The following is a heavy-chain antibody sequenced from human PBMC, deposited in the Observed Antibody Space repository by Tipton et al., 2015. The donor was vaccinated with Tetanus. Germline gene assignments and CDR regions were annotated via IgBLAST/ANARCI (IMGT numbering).Heavy chain of an antibody. D-gene: IGHD5-24*01. CDR2: IITIFGTA. V-gene: IGHV1-69*01. CDR3: VRGALEEMATIMEFAQPIYYYYYYGMDV. Sequence: QLVQSGAEVKKPGYSVKVSCKASGGTFSSYAISWVRQAPGQGLEWMGGIITIFGTANYAQKFQGRVTITADESTSPAYMELSSLRSDDTAVYYCVRGALEEMATIMEFAQPIYYYYYYGMDVWGQGTTVTVSS. J-gene: IGHJ6*02. CDR1: GGTFSSYA.